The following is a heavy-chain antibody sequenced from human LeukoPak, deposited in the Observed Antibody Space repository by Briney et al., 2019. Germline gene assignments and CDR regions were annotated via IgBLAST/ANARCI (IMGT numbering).Heavy chain of an antibody. CDR3: ASNQQPYYYYMDV. J-gene: IGHJ6*03. D-gene: IGHD6-13*01. CDR2: IYPGDSET. V-gene: IGHV5-51*01. Sequence: GESLRISCKGSGYSFTSYWIGWVRQMPGKGLEWMGIIYPGDSETRYSPSFQGQVTISADKSISTAYLQWSSLKASDTAMYYCASNQQPYYYYMDVWGKGTPVTVSS. CDR1: GYSFTSYW.